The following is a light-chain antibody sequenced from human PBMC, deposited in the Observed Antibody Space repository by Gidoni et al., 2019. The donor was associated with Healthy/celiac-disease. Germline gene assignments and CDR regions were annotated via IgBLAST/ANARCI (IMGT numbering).Light chain of an antibody. CDR3: QQSYSTPWT. CDR2: AAS. Sequence: DIQMTQSPSSLSASVGDRVTITCRASQRISSYLNWYQQKPGKAPKLLIYAASSLQSGVPSRFSGSGSGTDFTLTISSLQPEEFATYYCQQSYSTPWTFXQXTKVXIK. J-gene: IGKJ1*01. V-gene: IGKV1-39*01. CDR1: QRISSY.